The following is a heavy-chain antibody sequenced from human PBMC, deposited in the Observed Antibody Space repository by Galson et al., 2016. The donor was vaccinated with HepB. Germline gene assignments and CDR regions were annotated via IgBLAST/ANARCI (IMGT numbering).Heavy chain of an antibody. D-gene: IGHD2-2*01. V-gene: IGHV3-53*05. CDR1: GFNVSSTY. Sequence: SLRLSCAASGFNVSSTYMTWVRQAPGKGLEWVSVIYSGGGTYYAGSVKGRFTISRDNPRNTLYLQMNSLTSEDTAVYYCVRGNTGSKSYRGLDYWGQGVLVTVSS. CDR2: IYSGGGT. J-gene: IGHJ4*02. CDR3: VRGNTGSKSYRGLDY.